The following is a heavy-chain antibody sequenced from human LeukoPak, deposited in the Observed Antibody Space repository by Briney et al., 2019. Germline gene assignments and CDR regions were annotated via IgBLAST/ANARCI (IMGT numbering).Heavy chain of an antibody. D-gene: IGHD2-15*01. V-gene: IGHV3-64D*09. CDR2: ISDSGGST. CDR1: GFPFSSYA. J-gene: IGHJ6*02. CDR3: VRGYSFGPYGMDV. Sequence: GGPLRLSCSASGFPFSSYAMHWVRQAPGKGLEYVSAISDSGGSTYYADSVKGGFTISRDNSKNTLYLQMSSLRAEDTAVYFCVRGYSFGPYGMDVWGQGTTVTVSS.